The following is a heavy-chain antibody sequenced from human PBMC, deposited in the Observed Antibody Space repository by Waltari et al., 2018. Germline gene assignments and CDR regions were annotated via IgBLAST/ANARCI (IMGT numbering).Heavy chain of an antibody. V-gene: IGHV4-59*01. CDR1: GGSISSYY. CDR3: ARGGNGYSYLTPPYYYYYMDV. Sequence: QVQLQESGPGLVKPSETLSLTCTVSGGSISSYYWSWIRQPPGKGLEWIGYIYYSGSTNYNPSLKSRVTISVDTSKNQFSLKLSSVTAADTAVYYCARGGNGYSYLTPPYYYYYMDVWGKGTTVTISS. J-gene: IGHJ6*03. D-gene: IGHD4-4*01. CDR2: IYYSGST.